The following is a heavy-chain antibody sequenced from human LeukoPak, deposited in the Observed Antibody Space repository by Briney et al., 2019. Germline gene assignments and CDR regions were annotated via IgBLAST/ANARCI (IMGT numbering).Heavy chain of an antibody. CDR2: IYTSGST. D-gene: IGHD6-19*01. J-gene: IGHJ4*02. V-gene: IGHV4-4*07. CDR3: ARGEAVAARGYYFDY. Sequence: PSETLSLTCTAAGGSISSYYWSWIRQPAGKGLEWIGRIYTSGSTNYNPSLKSRVTISVDKSKNQFSLKLSSVTAADTAVYYCARGEAVAARGYYFDYWGQGTLVTVSS. CDR1: GGSISSYY.